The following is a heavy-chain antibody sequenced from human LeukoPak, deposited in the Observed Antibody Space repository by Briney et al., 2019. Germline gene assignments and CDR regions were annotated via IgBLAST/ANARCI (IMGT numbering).Heavy chain of an antibody. CDR2: INHSGST. Sequence: SETLSLTCAVYGGSFSGYYWSWIRQPPGKGLEWIGEINHSGSTNYNPSLKSRVTISVDTSKNQFSLKLSSVTAADTAVYYCARVSLMDDRSRALSEYWGQGTLVTVSS. D-gene: IGHD1-1*01. CDR1: GGSFSGYY. V-gene: IGHV4-34*01. J-gene: IGHJ4*02. CDR3: ARVSLMDDRSRALSEY.